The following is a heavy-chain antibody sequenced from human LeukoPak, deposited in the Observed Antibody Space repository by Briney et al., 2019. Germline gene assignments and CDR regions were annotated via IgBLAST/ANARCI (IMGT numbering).Heavy chain of an antibody. CDR3: AKRGSYPSYYFDY. J-gene: IGHJ4*02. CDR1: GFTFSSYA. V-gene: IGHV3-23*01. CDR2: IRSSGGST. Sequence: GGSLRLSCAASGFTFSSYAMSWVRQAPGKGLEWVSAIRSSGGSTYYADSVKGRFTISRDNSKNTLYLQMNSLRAEDTAVYYCAKRGSYPSYYFDYWGQGTLVTVSS. D-gene: IGHD1-26*01.